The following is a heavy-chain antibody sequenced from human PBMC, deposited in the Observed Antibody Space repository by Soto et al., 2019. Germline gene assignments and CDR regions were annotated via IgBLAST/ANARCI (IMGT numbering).Heavy chain of an antibody. CDR3: AIAPQYSGYDLPGLNWFDP. CDR1: GGSISSSNW. Sequence: PSETLSLTCAVSGGSISSSNWWSWVRQPPGKGLEWIGEIYHSGSTNYNPSLKSRVTISVDTSKNQFSLKLSSVTAADTAVYYCAIAPQYSGYDLPGLNWFDPWGQGTLVTVSS. CDR2: IYHSGST. D-gene: IGHD5-12*01. V-gene: IGHV4-4*02. J-gene: IGHJ5*02.